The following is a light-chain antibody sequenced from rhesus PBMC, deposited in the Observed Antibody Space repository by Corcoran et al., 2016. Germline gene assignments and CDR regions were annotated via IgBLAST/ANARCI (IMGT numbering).Light chain of an antibody. CDR3: QQHNSNPFS. CDR2: AAS. J-gene: IGKJ2*01. V-gene: IGKV1-33*02. CDR1: QGISNW. Sequence: GDRVTITCQASQGISNWVAWYQQKTGKASKLLIYAASSLQRGVPSGFSGSGSGTEFTLTFSSLQPEDFATYYCQQHNSNPFSFGQGTKVEIK.